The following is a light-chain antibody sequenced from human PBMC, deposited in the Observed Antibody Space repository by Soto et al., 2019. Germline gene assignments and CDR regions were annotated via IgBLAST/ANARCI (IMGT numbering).Light chain of an antibody. V-gene: IGKV1-5*01. CDR1: QTISSW. Sequence: DIQMTQSPSTLSGSVGDRVTITCRASQTISSWLAWYQQKPGKAPKLLIYDASSLESGVPSRFSGSGSGTNFTLTISSLQPEDFATYYCQHFYDYPHSFGPGTKVDIK. CDR2: DAS. CDR3: QHFYDYPHS. J-gene: IGKJ3*01.